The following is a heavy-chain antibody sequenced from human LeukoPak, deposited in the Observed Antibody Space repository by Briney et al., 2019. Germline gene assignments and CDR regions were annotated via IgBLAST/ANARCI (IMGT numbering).Heavy chain of an antibody. D-gene: IGHD2-21*01. V-gene: IGHV3-9*01. J-gene: IGHJ4*02. Sequence: LPLTCTVCGVSISSYYWSWIRQPPGEGLEWVSGLSWNSGSISYAYSVKGRFTISRDNAKKSLHLQMNSLRDEDTALYYCAIDVSPVYFYSTYFDFWGQGALVTVSS. CDR2: LSWNSGSI. CDR1: GVSISSYY. CDR3: AIDVSPVYFYSTYFDF.